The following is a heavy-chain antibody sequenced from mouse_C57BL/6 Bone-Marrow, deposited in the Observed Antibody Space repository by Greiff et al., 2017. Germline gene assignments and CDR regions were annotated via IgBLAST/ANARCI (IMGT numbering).Heavy chain of an antibody. D-gene: IGHD2-12*01. V-gene: IGHV14-4*01. CDR1: GFNIKDDY. CDR3: TFYDGWYFDV. Sequence: EVQLVESGAELVRPGASVKLSCTASGFNIKDDYMHWVKQRPEQGLEWIGWIEPENGDTEYASKFQGKATITADTSSNTAYLQLSSLTSEDTAVYYCTFYDGWYFDVWGTGTTVTVSS. CDR2: IEPENGDT. J-gene: IGHJ1*03.